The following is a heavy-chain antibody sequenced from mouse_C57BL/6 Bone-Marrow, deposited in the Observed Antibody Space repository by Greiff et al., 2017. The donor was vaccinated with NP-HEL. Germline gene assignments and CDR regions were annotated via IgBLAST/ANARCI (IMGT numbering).Heavy chain of an antibody. CDR1: GFTFSDYY. CDR2: ISNGGGST. CDR3: ARHGTGTGWYFDV. D-gene: IGHD4-1*01. Sequence: EVMLVESGGGLVQPGGSLKLSCAASGFTFSDYYMYWVRQTPEKRLEWVAYISNGGGSTYYPDTVKGRFTISRDNAKNTLYLQMSRLKSEDTAMYYCARHGTGTGWYFDVWGTGTTVTVSS. J-gene: IGHJ1*03. V-gene: IGHV5-12*01.